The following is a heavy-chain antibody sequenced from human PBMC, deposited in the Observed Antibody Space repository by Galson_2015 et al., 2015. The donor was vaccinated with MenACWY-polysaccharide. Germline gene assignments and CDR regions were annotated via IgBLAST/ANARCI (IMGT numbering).Heavy chain of an antibody. Sequence: SLRLSCAASGFTFSSYGMHWVRQAPGKGLEWVAVISYDGSNKYYADSVKGRFTISRDNSKNTLYLQMNSLRAEDTAVYYCAKISSIVVVPAATDYWGQGTLVTVSS. CDR2: ISYDGSNK. D-gene: IGHD2-2*01. CDR1: GFTFSSYG. V-gene: IGHV3-30*18. J-gene: IGHJ4*02. CDR3: AKISSIVVVPAATDY.